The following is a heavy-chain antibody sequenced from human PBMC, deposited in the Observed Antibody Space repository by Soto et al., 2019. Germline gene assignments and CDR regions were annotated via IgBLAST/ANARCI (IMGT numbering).Heavy chain of an antibody. CDR3: ASRSSGWYFDY. D-gene: IGHD6-19*01. V-gene: IGHV3-64*04. Sequence: PGGSLRLSCAASGFTFSSYAMHWVRQAPGKGLEYVSAISGSGGSTYYADSVKGRFIISRDNSKNTLYLQMNSLRAEDTAVYYCASRSSGWYFDYWGQGTLVTVSS. CDR2: ISGSGGST. J-gene: IGHJ4*02. CDR1: GFTFSSYA.